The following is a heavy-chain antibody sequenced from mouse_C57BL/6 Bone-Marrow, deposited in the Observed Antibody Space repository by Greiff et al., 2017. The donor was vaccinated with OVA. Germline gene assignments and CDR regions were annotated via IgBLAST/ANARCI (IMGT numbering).Heavy chain of an antibody. CDR1: GLSFNTYA. J-gene: IGHJ1*03. CDR3: GRHTMVSPYWYFDV. CDR2: IRSKSNNYAT. Sequence: EADGGLVQPKGSLKLSCAASGLSFNTYAMNWVRQAPGKGLEWVARIRSKSNNYATYYADSVKDRFTISRDDSESMLYLQMNNLKTEDTAMYYCGRHTMVSPYWYFDVWGTGTTVTVSS. D-gene: IGHD1-1*02. V-gene: IGHV10-1*01.